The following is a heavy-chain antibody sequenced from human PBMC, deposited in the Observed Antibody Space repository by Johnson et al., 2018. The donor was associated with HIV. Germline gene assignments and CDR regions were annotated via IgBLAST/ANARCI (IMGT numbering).Heavy chain of an antibody. CDR3: ARATYYYDTSGYLTRPRAFDV. CDR1: GFTFDEYD. D-gene: IGHD3-22*01. CDR2: INWNGGTP. V-gene: IGHV3-20*04. J-gene: IGHJ3*01. Sequence: VQLVESGGGVARPGGSLRLSCEASGFTFDEYDMNWVRQGPGKGLEWVSGINWNGGTPGSADSVKGRFTISRANAKNSLYLQMNSLRAEDTALYYCARATYYYDTSGYLTRPRAFDVWGQGTMVTVSS.